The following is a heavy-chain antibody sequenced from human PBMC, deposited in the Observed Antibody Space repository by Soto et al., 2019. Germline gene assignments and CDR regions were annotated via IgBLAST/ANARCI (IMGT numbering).Heavy chain of an antibody. V-gene: IGHV3-7*01. CDR3: VRSIDE. Sequence: EVQLVESGGGLVQPEGSLRLSCVASGFTFSGSWMTWVRQAPGKGLEWVANMKPDGSDKYYADSVKGRFIISRDNNKNSLYLQMNNLRVEDTAVYYCVRSIDEWGQGTLVTVSS. J-gene: IGHJ4*02. CDR1: GFTFSGSW. CDR2: MKPDGSDK.